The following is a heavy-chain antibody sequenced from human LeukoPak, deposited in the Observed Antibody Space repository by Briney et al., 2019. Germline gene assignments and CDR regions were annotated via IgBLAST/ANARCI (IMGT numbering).Heavy chain of an antibody. CDR1: GGSISSYY. CDR2: IYYTGTT. J-gene: IGHJ4*02. CDR3: AAGHPVYFNF. V-gene: IGHV4-59*08. Sequence: PSETLSLTCTVSGGSISSYYWSWIRQPPGQGLEWIGYIYYTGTTNYNPSLRSRVTISLDTSKNQFSLRLTSVTAADAAIYYCAAGHPVYFNFWGQGTLVTVSS.